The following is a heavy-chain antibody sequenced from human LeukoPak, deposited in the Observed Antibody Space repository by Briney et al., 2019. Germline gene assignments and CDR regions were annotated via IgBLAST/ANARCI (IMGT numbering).Heavy chain of an antibody. V-gene: IGHV4-59*01. J-gene: IGHJ4*02. CDR3: TKRGHSYGDFDY. D-gene: IGHD5-18*01. Sequence: SETLSLTCTVSGGSISSYYWSWIRQPPGKGLEWIGYIYYSGSTNYNPSLKSRVTISVDTSKNQFSLKLSSVTAADTAVYYCTKRGHSYGDFDYWGQGTLVSVSS. CDR2: IYYSGST. CDR1: GGSISSYY.